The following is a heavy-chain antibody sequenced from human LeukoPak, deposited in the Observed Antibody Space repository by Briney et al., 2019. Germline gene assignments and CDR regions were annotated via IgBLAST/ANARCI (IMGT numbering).Heavy chain of an antibody. D-gene: IGHD2-2*01. CDR1: GYTFTGYY. Sequence: ASVKVSCKASGYTFTGYYMHWVRQAPGQGLEWMGWINPNSGGTNYAQKFQGRVTMTRDTSISTAYMELSRLRSDDTAVYYCARGCSSTSCYFNWFDPWGQGTLVTVSS. V-gene: IGHV1-2*02. J-gene: IGHJ5*02. CDR3: ARGCSSTSCYFNWFDP. CDR2: INPNSGGT.